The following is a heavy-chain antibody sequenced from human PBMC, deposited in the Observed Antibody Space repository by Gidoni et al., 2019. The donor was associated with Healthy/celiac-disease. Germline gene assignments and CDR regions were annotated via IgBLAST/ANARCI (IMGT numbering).Heavy chain of an antibody. Sequence: QLQLQESGPGLVKPSETLSLTCTVPGGSISSSSYYWGWIRQPPGKGLEWIGSIYYSGSTYYNPSLKSRVTISVDTSKNQFSLKLSSVTAADTAVYYCARLLLSYCFDYWGQGTLVTVSS. CDR2: IYYSGST. J-gene: IGHJ4*02. CDR1: GGSISSSSYY. V-gene: IGHV4-39*01. CDR3: ARLLLSYCFDY.